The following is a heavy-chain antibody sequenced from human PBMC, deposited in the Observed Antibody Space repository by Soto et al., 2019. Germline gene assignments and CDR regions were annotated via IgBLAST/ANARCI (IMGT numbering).Heavy chain of an antibody. Sequence: SETLSLTCTVSGGSISSSSYYWGWIRQPPGKGLEWIGSIYYSGSTYYNPSLKSRVTISVDKSKIQFSLKLNSVTAADTAVYYCAITFGEQRNYYYYGMDVWGQGTTVTVSS. J-gene: IGHJ6*02. V-gene: IGHV4-39*01. CDR1: GGSISSSSYY. CDR3: AITFGEQRNYYYYGMDV. CDR2: IYYSGST. D-gene: IGHD3-10*01.